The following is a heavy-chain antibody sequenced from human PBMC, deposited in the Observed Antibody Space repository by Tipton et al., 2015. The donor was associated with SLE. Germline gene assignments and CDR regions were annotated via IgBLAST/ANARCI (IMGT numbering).Heavy chain of an antibody. Sequence: TLSLTCTVYGGSFSRGNSYWTWIRQHPGKGLECLGYIYDTETTYYNPSLKSRVTISVDTSKNQFSLKLSSVTDADTAVYYCPRTLAAQIDYWCQGPLVTV. J-gene: IGHJ4*02. CDR1: GGSFSRGNSY. V-gene: IGHV4-30-4*01. D-gene: IGHD6-6*01. CDR3: PRTLAAQIDY. CDR2: IYDTETT.